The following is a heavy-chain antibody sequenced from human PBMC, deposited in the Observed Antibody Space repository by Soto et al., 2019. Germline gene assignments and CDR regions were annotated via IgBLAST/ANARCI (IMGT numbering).Heavy chain of an antibody. CDR2: TRNKANSYTT. CDR3: ARDRLGGYDFWSGHANYYMDV. J-gene: IGHJ6*03. D-gene: IGHD3-3*01. CDR1: GFTFSDHY. Sequence: HPGGSLRLSCAASGFTFSDHYMDWVRQAPGKGLEWVGRTRNKANSYTTEYAASVKGRFTISRDDSKNSLYLQMNSLKTEDTAVYYCARDRLGGYDFWSGHANYYMDVWGKGTTVTVSS. V-gene: IGHV3-72*01.